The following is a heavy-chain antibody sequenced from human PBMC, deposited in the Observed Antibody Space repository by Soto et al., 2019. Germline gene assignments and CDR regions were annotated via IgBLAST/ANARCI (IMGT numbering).Heavy chain of an antibody. CDR2: IRSKANSYAT. CDR3: TSRGYCISTSCYASDY. CDR1: GFTFSGSA. V-gene: IGHV3-73*01. D-gene: IGHD2-2*01. Sequence: EVQLVESGGGLVQPGGSLKLSCAASGFTFSGSAMHWVRQASGKGLEWVGRIRSKANSYATAYAASVKGRFTISRDDSKNTAYLQMNSLKTEDTAVYYCTSRGYCISTSCYASDYWGQGTLVTVSS. J-gene: IGHJ4*02.